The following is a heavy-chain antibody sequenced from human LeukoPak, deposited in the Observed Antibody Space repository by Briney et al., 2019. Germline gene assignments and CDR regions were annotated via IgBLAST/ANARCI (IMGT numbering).Heavy chain of an antibody. CDR3: ARAYCSSTSCYHLDY. Sequence: SVKVSCKASGGTFSSYAISWVRQAPGQGLEWMGGIIPIFGTANYAQKLQGRVTITADESTSTAYMELSSLRSEDTAVYYCARAYCSSTSCYHLDYWGQGTLVTVSS. CDR1: GGTFSSYA. V-gene: IGHV1-69*01. D-gene: IGHD2-2*01. CDR2: IIPIFGTA. J-gene: IGHJ4*02.